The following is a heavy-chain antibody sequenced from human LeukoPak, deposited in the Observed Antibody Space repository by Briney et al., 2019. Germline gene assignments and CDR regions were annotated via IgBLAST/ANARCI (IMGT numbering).Heavy chain of an antibody. CDR2: IYHSGST. Sequence: SETLSLTCTVSGGSISSYYWSWIRQPPGKGLEWIGSIYHSGSTYYNPSLKSRVTISVDTSKNQFSLKLSSVTAADTAVYYCARDSATVTTKYDYWGQGTLVTVSS. J-gene: IGHJ4*02. D-gene: IGHD4-17*01. V-gene: IGHV4-38-2*02. CDR3: ARDSATVTTKYDY. CDR1: GGSISSYY.